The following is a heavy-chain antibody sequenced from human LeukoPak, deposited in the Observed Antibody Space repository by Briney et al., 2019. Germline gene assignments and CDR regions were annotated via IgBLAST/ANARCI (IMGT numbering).Heavy chain of an antibody. J-gene: IGHJ4*02. CDR1: GFIVRSNH. D-gene: IGHD3-10*01. V-gene: IGHV3-7*01. Sequence: GGSLRLTCAAFGFIVRSNHINWVRQAPGKGLEWVANIKQDGSEKYYVDSVKGRFTISRDNAKNSLYLQMNSLRAEDTAVYYCARDRLYFNDWEAFDYWGQGTLVTVSS. CDR3: ARDRLYFNDWEAFDY. CDR2: IKQDGSEK.